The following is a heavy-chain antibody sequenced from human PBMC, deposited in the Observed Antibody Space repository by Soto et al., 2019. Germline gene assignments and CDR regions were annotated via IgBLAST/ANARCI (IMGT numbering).Heavy chain of an antibody. V-gene: IGHV4-34*01. Sequence: SETLSLTCAVYGVSFSGYYCSWIRQPPGKGLEWIGEINHSGSTNYNPSLKSRVTISVDTSKNQFSLKLSSVTAADTAVYYCARSQGRYYLYFDYWGQGTLVTVSS. J-gene: IGHJ4*02. CDR2: INHSGST. CDR1: GVSFSGYY. CDR3: ARSQGRYYLYFDY. D-gene: IGHD3-10*01.